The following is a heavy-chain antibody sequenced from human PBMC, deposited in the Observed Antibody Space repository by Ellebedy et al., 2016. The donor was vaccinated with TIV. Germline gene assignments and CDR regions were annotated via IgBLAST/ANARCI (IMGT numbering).Heavy chain of an antibody. Sequence: AASVKVSCKASGYTLSGYYMHWVRQAPGQGLEWMGSINPKSGAAKYAERFEGRITMTSDTSMNTAYMGLSSLRSDDTAVYFCARGNLLCSWYVNHFDNWGQGSLLTVSS. CDR1: GYTLSGYY. J-gene: IGHJ4*02. CDR2: INPKSGAA. V-gene: IGHV1-2*02. CDR3: ARGNLLCSWYVNHFDN. D-gene: IGHD6-13*01.